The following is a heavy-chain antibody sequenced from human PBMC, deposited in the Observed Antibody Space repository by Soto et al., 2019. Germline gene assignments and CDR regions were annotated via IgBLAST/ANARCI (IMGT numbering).Heavy chain of an antibody. CDR3: AKSYFFSWYDS. CDR1: GFIFSSYA. CDR2: VSSSADAT. D-gene: IGHD3-10*01. J-gene: IGHJ5*01. V-gene: IGHV3-23*01. Sequence: EVQLLESGGGLVQPGGSLRLSGAASGFIFSSYAMAWVRQAPGKGLVWVSTVSSSADATQYADSVKGRFTISRDNSKNSLYLEMNNLGDEDTATYYCAKSYFFSWYDSWGQGTLVTVSS.